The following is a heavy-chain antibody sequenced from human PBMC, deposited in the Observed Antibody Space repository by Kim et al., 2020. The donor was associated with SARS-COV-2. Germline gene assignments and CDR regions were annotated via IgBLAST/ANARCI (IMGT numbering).Heavy chain of an antibody. D-gene: IGHD1-7*01. CDR3: AKNGAGTRNFDY. CDR1: GFTFSSYA. Sequence: GGSLRLSCAASGFTFSSYAMSWVRQAPGKGLEWVSAIGGGGLTTYYADSVKGRFTISRDNSKNTLYLQMNSLRAEDMAVYYCAKNGAGTRNFDYWGQGTLVTVSS. CDR2: IGGGGLTT. V-gene: IGHV3-23*01. J-gene: IGHJ4*02.